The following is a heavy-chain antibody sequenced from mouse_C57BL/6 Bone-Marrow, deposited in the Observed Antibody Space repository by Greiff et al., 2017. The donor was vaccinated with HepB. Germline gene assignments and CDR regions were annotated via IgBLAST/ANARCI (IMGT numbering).Heavy chain of an antibody. J-gene: IGHJ3*01. V-gene: IGHV1-59*01. D-gene: IGHD1-1*01. CDR1: GYTFTSYW. CDR2: IDPSDSYT. Sequence: QVQLQQPGAELVRPGTSVKLSCKASGYTFTSYWMHWVKQRPGQGLEWIGVIDPSDSYTNYNQKFKGKATLTVDTSSSTAYMQLSSLTSEDSAVYYCARDYGRDYWGQGTLVTVSA. CDR3: ARDYGRDY.